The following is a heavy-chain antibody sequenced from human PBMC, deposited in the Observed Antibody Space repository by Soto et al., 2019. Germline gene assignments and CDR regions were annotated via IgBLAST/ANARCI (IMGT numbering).Heavy chain of an antibody. V-gene: IGHV1-69*13. J-gene: IGHJ6*02. CDR1: GGTFSSYA. CDR2: IIPIFGTA. Sequence: SVKVSCKASGGTFSSYAISWVRQAPGQGLEWMGGIIPIFGTANYAQKFQGRVTITADESTSTAYMELSSLRSEDTAVYYCALSTDSSGLYYYYGMDVWGQGTTVTVSS. D-gene: IGHD3-22*01. CDR3: ALSTDSSGLYYYYGMDV.